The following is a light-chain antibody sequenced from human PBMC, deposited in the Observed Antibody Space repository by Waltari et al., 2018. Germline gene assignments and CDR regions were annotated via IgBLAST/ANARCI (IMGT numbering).Light chain of an antibody. CDR3: CSYAGSITHVV. CDR1: SSDVDDYNF. V-gene: IGLV2-23*02. Sequence: QSALTQPASVSGSPGQSITISCTGTSSDVDDYNFVSWYQQHPGKAPKPMIYDVSKRPSGVSNRFSGSKSGNTASLTISGLQAEDEADYYCCSYAGSITHVVFGGGTKLTVL. CDR2: DVS. J-gene: IGLJ2*01.